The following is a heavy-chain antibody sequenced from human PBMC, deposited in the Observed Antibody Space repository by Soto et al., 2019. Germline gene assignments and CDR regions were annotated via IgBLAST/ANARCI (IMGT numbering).Heavy chain of an antibody. CDR1: SDSIAGENW. Sequence: QVQLQESGPGLVKPSETLSLTCTVSSDSIAGENWWSWVRQPPGLGLEWIAEVFRTGGTNYNPSLKSRVTMEVDKSKNQFSLKLISATAADTAVYYCARVFSSGSGWMYYFDFWGQGTLVSVSS. V-gene: IGHV4-4*02. J-gene: IGHJ4*02. CDR3: ARVFSSGSGWMYYFDF. CDR2: VFRTGGT. D-gene: IGHD6-19*01.